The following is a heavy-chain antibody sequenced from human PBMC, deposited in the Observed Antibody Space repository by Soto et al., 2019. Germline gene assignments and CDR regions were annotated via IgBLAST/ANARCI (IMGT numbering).Heavy chain of an antibody. CDR3: ARGAVAGNDLDY. V-gene: IGHV3-74*01. Sequence: PGGSLRLSCAASGFTFSSYWMHWVRQAPGKGLVWVSRINSDGSSTSYADSVKGRLTISRDNAKNTLYLQMNSLRAEDTAVYYCARGAVAGNDLDYWGQGTLVTVS. D-gene: IGHD6-19*01. J-gene: IGHJ4*02. CDR2: INSDGSST. CDR1: GFTFSSYW.